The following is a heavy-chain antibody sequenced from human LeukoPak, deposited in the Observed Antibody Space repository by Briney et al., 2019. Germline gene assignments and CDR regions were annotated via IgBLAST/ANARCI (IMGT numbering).Heavy chain of an antibody. J-gene: IGHJ3*02. CDR3: AKSPGGEDAFDI. D-gene: IGHD3-10*01. CDR1: GFTFDDYA. CDR2: ISWDGGST. V-gene: IGHV3-43D*03. Sequence: PGGSLRLSCAASGFTFDDYAMHWVRQAPGKGLEWVSLISWDGGSTYYADSVKGRFTISRDNSKNSLYLQMNSLRAEDTALYYCAKSPGGEDAFDIWGQGTMVTVSS.